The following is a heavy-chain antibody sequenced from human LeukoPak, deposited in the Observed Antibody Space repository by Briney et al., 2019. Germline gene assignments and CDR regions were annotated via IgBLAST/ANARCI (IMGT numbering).Heavy chain of an antibody. CDR1: GFTFSSYA. J-gene: IGHJ5*02. D-gene: IGHD6-13*01. CDR3: AKHSSRWSYENWFDP. CDR2: ISSSGDST. Sequence: PGGSLRLSCAASGFTFSSYAMSWVRQAPGKGLEWVSVISSSGDSTYYADSVKGRFTISRDNSKNTLYLQMNSLRAEDSAVYYCAKHSSRWSYENWFDPWGQGTLVTVSS. V-gene: IGHV3-23*01.